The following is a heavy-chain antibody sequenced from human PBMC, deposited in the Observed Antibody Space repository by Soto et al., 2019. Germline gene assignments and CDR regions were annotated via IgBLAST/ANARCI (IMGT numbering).Heavy chain of an antibody. J-gene: IGHJ5*01. V-gene: IGHV3-48*01. Sequence: EVQLVESGGGLVQPGGSLRLSCAASGFTFSSYSMNWVRQAPGKGLEWVSYISSSSSTIYYADSVKGRFTISRDNAKNSLYLQMNSLRAEDTAVYYWARDKGRSPLDSWGQGTLVTVSS. CDR3: ARDKGRSPLDS. D-gene: IGHD2-15*01. CDR1: GFTFSSYS. CDR2: ISSSSSTI.